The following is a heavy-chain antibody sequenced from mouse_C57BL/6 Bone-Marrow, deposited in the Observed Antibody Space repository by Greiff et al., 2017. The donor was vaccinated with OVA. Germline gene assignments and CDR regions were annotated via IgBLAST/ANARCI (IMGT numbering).Heavy chain of an antibody. CDR1: GYTFTSYW. Sequence: VQLQQPGAELVKPGASVKLSCKASGYTFTSYWMQWVKQRPGQGLEWIGEIDPSDSYTNYNQKFKGKATLTVDTSSSTAYMQLSSLTSEDSAVYYCARGLREGFAYWGQGTLVTVSA. J-gene: IGHJ3*01. V-gene: IGHV1-50*01. CDR2: IDPSDSYT. CDR3: ARGLREGFAY. D-gene: IGHD3-2*02.